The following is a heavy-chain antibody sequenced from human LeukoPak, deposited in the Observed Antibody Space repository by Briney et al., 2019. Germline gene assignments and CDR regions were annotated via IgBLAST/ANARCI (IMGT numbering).Heavy chain of an antibody. D-gene: IGHD3-9*01. Sequence: GASVKVSCKASGYTFTSYAMHWVRQAPGQRLEWMGWINAGNGNTKYSQEFQGRVTITRDTSASTAYMELSSLRSEDTAVYYCARILTGYPDDAFDIWGQGTMVTVSS. J-gene: IGHJ3*02. CDR3: ARILTGYPDDAFDI. CDR1: GYTFTSYA. V-gene: IGHV1-3*01. CDR2: INAGNGNT.